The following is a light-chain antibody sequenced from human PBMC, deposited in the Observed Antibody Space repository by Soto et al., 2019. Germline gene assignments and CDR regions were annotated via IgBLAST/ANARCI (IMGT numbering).Light chain of an antibody. CDR2: EVS. Sequence: QSVLTQPASVSGSPGQSITISCTGTSSDVGGYNYVSWYQQHPGKAPKLMIYEVSNRPSGVSNRFSGSKSGNTASLTISGLQAEDEADYYCSSYTSRSTDVFGTGTKGTVL. V-gene: IGLV2-14*01. CDR1: SSDVGGYNY. CDR3: SSYTSRSTDV. J-gene: IGLJ1*01.